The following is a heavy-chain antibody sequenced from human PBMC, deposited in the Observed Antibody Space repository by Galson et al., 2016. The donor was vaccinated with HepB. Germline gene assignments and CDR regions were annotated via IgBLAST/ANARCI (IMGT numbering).Heavy chain of an antibody. Sequence: SVKVSCKASGYTFTSYYATWVRQAPGQGLEWMGWISAYNFKTNYARNPQGRVTMTADTSTNTAYMEVRRLRSDDTAMYYCVKTTGGWPPFFDIWGQGTMVTVSS. CDR3: VKTTGGWPPFFDI. CDR1: GYTFTSYY. D-gene: IGHD6-19*01. CDR2: ISAYNFKT. J-gene: IGHJ3*02. V-gene: IGHV1-18*04.